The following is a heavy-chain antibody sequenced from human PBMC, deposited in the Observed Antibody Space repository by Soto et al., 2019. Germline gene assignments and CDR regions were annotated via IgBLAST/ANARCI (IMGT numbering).Heavy chain of an antibody. CDR3: AANIVATIGAFDI. D-gene: IGHD5-12*01. J-gene: IGHJ3*02. CDR2: ISSSSSYI. Sequence: GGSLILSCAASGFPFSSYSMNWVRQAPGKGLEWVSSISSSSSYIYYADSVKGRFTISRDNAKNSLYLQMNSPRAEDTAVYYCAANIVATIGAFDIWGQGTMVTVSS. CDR1: GFPFSSYS. V-gene: IGHV3-21*01.